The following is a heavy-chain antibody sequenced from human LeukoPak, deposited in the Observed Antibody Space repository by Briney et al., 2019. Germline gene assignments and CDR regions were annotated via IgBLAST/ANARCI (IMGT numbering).Heavy chain of an antibody. V-gene: IGHV1-18*01. D-gene: IGHD3-10*01. Sequence: ASVKVSCKASGYTFTSYGISWVRQAPGQGLEWMGRLSAYNGNTNYAQKLQSRVTMTTDTSTSTAYMELRSLRSDDTAVYYCARGDMVRGVIPVDCWGQGTLVTVSS. CDR2: LSAYNGNT. CDR1: GYTFTSYG. J-gene: IGHJ4*02. CDR3: ARGDMVRGVIPVDC.